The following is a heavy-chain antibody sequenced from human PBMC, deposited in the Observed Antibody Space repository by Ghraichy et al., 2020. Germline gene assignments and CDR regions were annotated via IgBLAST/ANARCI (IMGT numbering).Heavy chain of an antibody. Sequence: ASVKVSCKASGYTFTTDEINWVRQATGQGLEWVGWMNPNSGNTGYAQKFQGRVTITRNTSISTAYMEVSSLRSEDTAVYYCVRRLLGRFDPWGQGTLVTVSS. D-gene: IGHD1-26*01. J-gene: IGHJ5*02. CDR2: MNPNSGNT. CDR1: GYTFTTDE. CDR3: VRRLLGRFDP. V-gene: IGHV1-8*03.